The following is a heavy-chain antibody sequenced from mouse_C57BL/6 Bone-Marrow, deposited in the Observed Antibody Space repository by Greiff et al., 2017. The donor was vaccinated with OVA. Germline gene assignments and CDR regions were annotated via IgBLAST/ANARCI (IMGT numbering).Heavy chain of an antibody. CDR2: IFPGSGST. V-gene: IGHV1-75*01. CDR3: ARRDRYFDV. D-gene: IGHD3-3*01. J-gene: IGHJ1*03. CDR1: GYTFTDYY. Sequence: QVQLQQSGPELVKPGASVKISCKASGYTFTDYYINWVKQRPGQGLEWIGWIFPGSGSTYYNEKFKGKATLTVDKSSSTAYMWLSSLTSEDSAVYCSARRDRYFDVWGTGTTVTVSS.